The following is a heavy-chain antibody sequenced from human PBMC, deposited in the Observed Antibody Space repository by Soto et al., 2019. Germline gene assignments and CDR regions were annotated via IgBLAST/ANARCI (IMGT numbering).Heavy chain of an antibody. CDR1: GGSFSAYY. V-gene: IGHV4-34*01. J-gene: IGHJ4*02. Sequence: QVQLQQWGAGLLKPSETLSLTCAVYGGSFSAYYWSWIRQPPGKGLGWIGEINHSGSTNYNPSLKSRVTISVDTSKNQFSLKLSSVTAADTAVYYCARGATGYSTSWYKDWGQGTLVTVSS. CDR3: ARGATGYSTSWYKD. D-gene: IGHD6-13*01. CDR2: INHSGST.